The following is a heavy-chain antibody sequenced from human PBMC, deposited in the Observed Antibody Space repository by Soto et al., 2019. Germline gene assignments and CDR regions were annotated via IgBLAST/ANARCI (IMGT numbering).Heavy chain of an antibody. J-gene: IGHJ4*02. CDR3: AKDGITIFRPPAYDILTGYAY. CDR2: INPNSGGT. CDR1: GYTFSDYY. V-gene: IGHV1-2*02. Sequence: ASVKVSCKASGYTFSDYYIHWVRQAPGQGLEWMGWINPNSGGTKYAPKFQGGVTMTRDTSITTAYMELSRLRSGDTAVYYCAKDGITIFRPPAYDILTGYAYWGQGTLVTVS. D-gene: IGHD3-9*01.